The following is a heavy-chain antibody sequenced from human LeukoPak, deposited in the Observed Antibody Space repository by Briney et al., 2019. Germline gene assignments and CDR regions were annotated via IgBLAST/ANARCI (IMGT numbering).Heavy chain of an antibody. Sequence: SETLSLTCTVSGGSISSGDCYWSWIRQPPGKGLEWIGYIYYSGSTYYNPSLKSRVTISVDTSKNQFSLKLSSVTAADTAVYCCARERCGGDCYTAWRYYFDYWGQGTLVTVSS. CDR1: GGSISSGDCY. D-gene: IGHD2-21*02. J-gene: IGHJ4*02. V-gene: IGHV4-30-4*01. CDR3: ARERCGGDCYTAWRYYFDY. CDR2: IYYSGST.